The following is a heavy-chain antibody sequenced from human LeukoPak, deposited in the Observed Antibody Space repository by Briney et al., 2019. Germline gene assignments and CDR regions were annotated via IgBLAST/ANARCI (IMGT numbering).Heavy chain of an antibody. V-gene: IGHV4-59*08. Sequence: RPSETLSLTCIVSGDSMSGYYWSWIRQPPGKGLEWIAYIYDSGTTNYNPSLKSRATISIDRSKNQFSLKLSSVTAADTAVYYCARLKRGSRMVRGAHTNWYFDLWGRGTLVTVSS. CDR3: ARLKRGSRMVRGAHTNWYFDL. CDR1: GDSMSGYY. J-gene: IGHJ2*01. CDR2: IYDSGTT. D-gene: IGHD3-10*01.